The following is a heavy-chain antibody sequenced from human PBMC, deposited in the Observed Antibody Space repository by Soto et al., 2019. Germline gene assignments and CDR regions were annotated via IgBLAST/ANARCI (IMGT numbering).Heavy chain of an antibody. CDR1: GFTFSSYA. CDR3: AKGRGCSSTSCYYYYYYYMDV. CDR2: ISGSGGST. D-gene: IGHD2-2*01. V-gene: IGHV3-23*01. J-gene: IGHJ6*03. Sequence: EVQLLESGGGLVQPGGSLRLSCAASGFTFSSYAMSWVRQAPGKGLEWVSAISGSGGSTYYADSVKGRFTISRDNSKNRLYLQMNSLRAEDNAVYYCAKGRGCSSTSCYYYYYYYMDVWGKGTTVTVSS.